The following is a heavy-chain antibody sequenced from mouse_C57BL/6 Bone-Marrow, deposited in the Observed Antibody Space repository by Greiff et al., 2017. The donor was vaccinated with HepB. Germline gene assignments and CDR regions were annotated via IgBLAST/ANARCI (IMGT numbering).Heavy chain of an antibody. CDR1: GFTFSSYA. D-gene: IGHD1-2*01. J-gene: IGHJ4*01. Sequence: EVQGVESGEGLVKPGGSLKLSCAASGFTFSSYAMSWVRQTPEKRLGWVAYISSGGDYIYYADTVKGRFTISRDNARNTLYLQMSSLKSEDTAMYYCTRYYGPYYAMDYGGQGTSVTVSS. CDR3: TRYYGPYYAMDY. V-gene: IGHV5-9-1*02. CDR2: ISSGGDYI.